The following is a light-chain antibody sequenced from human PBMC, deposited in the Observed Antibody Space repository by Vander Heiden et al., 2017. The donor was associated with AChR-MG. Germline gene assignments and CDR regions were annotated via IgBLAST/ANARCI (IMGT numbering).Light chain of an antibody. CDR1: SSNIGGHT. Sequence: QSVLAQPPSASGTPGQRVSISCSGGSSNIGGHTVAWYQQLPGMAPKLLIYNNNQRPSGVPDRFSGSKSGTSASLAISGLQSEDEADYYCASWDGSLSGALFGGGTKLTVL. CDR2: NNN. J-gene: IGLJ3*02. CDR3: ASWDGSLSGAL. V-gene: IGLV1-44*01.